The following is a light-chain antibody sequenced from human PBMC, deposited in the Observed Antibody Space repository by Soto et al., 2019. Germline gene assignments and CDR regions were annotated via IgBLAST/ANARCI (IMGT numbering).Light chain of an antibody. CDR2: AAS. Sequence: AIQMTQSPSSLSASVGDRVTITCRASPGIRNDLGWDQQKPGKAPKLLIYAASSLQSGVPSRFSGSGSGTDFTLTISSLKTEDFATYYCLQDYNYPLTFGQGTKVDIK. CDR3: LQDYNYPLT. J-gene: IGKJ1*01. V-gene: IGKV1-6*01. CDR1: PGIRND.